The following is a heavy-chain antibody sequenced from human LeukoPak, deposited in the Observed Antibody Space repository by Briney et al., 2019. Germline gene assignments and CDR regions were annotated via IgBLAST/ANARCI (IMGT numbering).Heavy chain of an antibody. CDR2: TYYRSKWYN. V-gene: IGHV6-1*01. CDR1: GDSVSSSSAA. CDR3: ARDRGYTRTNTGGYPVFDL. J-gene: IGHJ4*02. Sequence: SQTLSLTCAVSGDSVSSSSAAWNWIRQSPSRGLEWLGRTYYRSKWYNDYAVSVKSRITINPDTSKNQFSLQLNSVTPEDTAVYYCARDRGYTRTNTGGYPVFDLWGQGTLVTVSS. D-gene: IGHD2-8*02.